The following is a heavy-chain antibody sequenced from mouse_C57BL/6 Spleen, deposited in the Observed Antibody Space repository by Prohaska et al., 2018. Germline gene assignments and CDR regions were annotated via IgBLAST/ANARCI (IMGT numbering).Heavy chain of an antibody. CDR1: GFTFSSYA. D-gene: IGHD2-1*01. J-gene: IGHJ1*03. CDR2: ISDGGSYT. V-gene: IGHV5-4*01. CDR3: ARDALYGNWYFDV. Sequence: GGGLVKPGGSLKLSCAASGFTFSSYAMSWVRQTPEKRLEWVATISDGGSYTYYPDNVKGRFTISRDNAKNNLYLQMSHLKSEDTAMYYCARDALYGNWYFDVWGTGTTVTVSS.